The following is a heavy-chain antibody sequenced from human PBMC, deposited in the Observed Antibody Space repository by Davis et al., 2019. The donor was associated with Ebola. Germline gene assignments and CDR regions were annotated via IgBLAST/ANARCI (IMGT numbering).Heavy chain of an antibody. CDR2: ISSSGSTI. CDR3: ARDRSGYSYGIFDY. J-gene: IGHJ4*02. Sequence: LSLTCTVSGGSISNNYWSWIRQPPGKGLEWVSYISSSGSTIYYADSVKGRFTISRDNAKNSLYLQMNSLRAEDTAVYYCARDRSGYSYGIFDYWGQGTLVTVSS. CDR1: GGSISNNY. D-gene: IGHD5-18*01. V-gene: IGHV3-11*04.